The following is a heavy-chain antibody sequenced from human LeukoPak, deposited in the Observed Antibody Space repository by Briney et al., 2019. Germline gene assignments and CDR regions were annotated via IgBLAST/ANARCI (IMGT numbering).Heavy chain of an antibody. D-gene: IGHD3-22*01. Sequence: PGRSLRLSCAASGFTFSSYGMHWVRQAPGKGLEWVAVTSYDGSNKYYADSVKGRFTISRDNSKNTLYLQMNSLRAEDTAVYYCAKRARDYDSSGHYLDAFDIWGQGTMVTVSS. J-gene: IGHJ3*02. CDR2: TSYDGSNK. CDR1: GFTFSSYG. CDR3: AKRARDYDSSGHYLDAFDI. V-gene: IGHV3-30*18.